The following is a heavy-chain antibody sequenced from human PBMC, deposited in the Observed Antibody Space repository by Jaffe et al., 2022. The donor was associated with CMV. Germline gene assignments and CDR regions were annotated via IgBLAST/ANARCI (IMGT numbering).Heavy chain of an antibody. CDR1: GGSISSGGFY. J-gene: IGHJ3*02. CDR2: VYYSGST. Sequence: QVQLQESGPGLVKPSQTLSLICTVSGGSISSGGFYWNWIRQHPGKGLEWIGYVYYSGSTFYNPSLTSRVTTSVDTSKNQFSLKLSSVTAADTAVYYCARGVGAISSAFDIWGQGTMVTVSS. CDR3: ARGVGAISSAFDI. V-gene: IGHV4-31*03. D-gene: IGHD1-26*01.